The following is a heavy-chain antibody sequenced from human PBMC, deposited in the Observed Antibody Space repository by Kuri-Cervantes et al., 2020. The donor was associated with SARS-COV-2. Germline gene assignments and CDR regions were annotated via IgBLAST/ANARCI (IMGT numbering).Heavy chain of an antibody. Sequence: SVKVSCKASGGTFSSYAISWVRQAPGQGLEWMGGIIPIFGTANYAQKFQGRVTITTDESTSTAYMELSSLRSEDTTVYYCASGYSSGSHYYYYYMDVWGKGTTVTVSS. CDR3: ASGYSSGSHYYYYYMDV. CDR2: IIPIFGTA. V-gene: IGHV1-69*05. CDR1: GGTFSSYA. J-gene: IGHJ6*03. D-gene: IGHD6-19*01.